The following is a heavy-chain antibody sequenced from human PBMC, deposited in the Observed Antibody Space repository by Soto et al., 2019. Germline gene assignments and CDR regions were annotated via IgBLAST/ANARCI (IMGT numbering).Heavy chain of an antibody. V-gene: IGHV3-9*01. D-gene: IGHD2-15*01. CDR2: LSGNRDIV. CDR1: GFFFDNYA. CDR3: ARDCSGVSCYPGMDV. Sequence: GGSLRLSCVPSGFFFDNYAMHWVRQAPGKGPEWVSGLSGNRDIVAYADSVKCRFTISRDNAKNSLYLQINSLRAEDTAVYFYARDCSGVSCYPGMDVWGQGTTVTVSS. J-gene: IGHJ6*02.